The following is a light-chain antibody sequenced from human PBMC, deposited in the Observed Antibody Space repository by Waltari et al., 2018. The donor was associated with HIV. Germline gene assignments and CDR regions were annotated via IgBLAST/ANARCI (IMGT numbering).Light chain of an antibody. Sequence: SYELTQAPSLSVSPRQTASITCSGHKLADTSASGYQQKPGQSPLLVIYQDNRRSSGIPERFSGSHSGNAATLTISGTQAMDEADYFCQAWNSRTAWVIFGGGTKLTVV. CDR2: QDN. V-gene: IGLV3-1*01. CDR3: QAWNSRTAWVI. J-gene: IGLJ2*01. CDR1: KLADTS.